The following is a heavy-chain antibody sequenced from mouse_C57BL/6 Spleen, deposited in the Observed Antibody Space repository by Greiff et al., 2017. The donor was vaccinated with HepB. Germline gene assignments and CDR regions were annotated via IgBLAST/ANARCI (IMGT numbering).Heavy chain of an antibody. J-gene: IGHJ1*03. CDR2: ISSGGDYI. CDR3: ESDDWYWYFDV. Sequence: EVQLVESGEGLVKPGGSLKLSCAASGFTFSSYAMSWVRQTPEKRLEWVAYISSGGDYIYYADTVTGRFTISRDNARNTLYLQMSSVKSEDTAMYYCESDDWYWYFDVWGTGITVTVST. CDR1: GFTFSSYA. V-gene: IGHV5S21*01. D-gene: IGHD2-4*01.